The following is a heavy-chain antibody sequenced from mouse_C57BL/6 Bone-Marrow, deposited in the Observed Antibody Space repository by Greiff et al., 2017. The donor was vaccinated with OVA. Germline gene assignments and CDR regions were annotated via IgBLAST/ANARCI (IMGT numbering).Heavy chain of an antibody. CDR3: AKRGDGYDEGFAY. J-gene: IGHJ3*01. Sequence: QVQLKQSGPGLVQPSQSLSITCTVSGFSLTSYGVHWVRQSPGKGLEWLGVIWRGGSTDYNAAFMSRLSITKDNSKSQVFLKMNSLHADDTAIYYCAKRGDGYDEGFAYWGQGTLVTVSA. D-gene: IGHD2-2*01. V-gene: IGHV2-5*01. CDR2: IWRGGST. CDR1: GFSLTSYG.